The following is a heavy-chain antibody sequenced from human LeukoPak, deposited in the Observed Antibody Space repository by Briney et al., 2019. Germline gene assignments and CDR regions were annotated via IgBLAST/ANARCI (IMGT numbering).Heavy chain of an antibody. CDR3: ARVPAAMARFDAFDI. J-gene: IGHJ3*02. D-gene: IGHD2-2*01. CDR1: GGSISSGDYY. V-gene: IGHV4-30-4*08. CDR2: IYYSGST. Sequence: SETLSLTCTVSGGSISSGDYYWSWIRQPPGKGLEWTGYIYYSGSTYYNPSLKSRVTISVDTSKNQFSLKLSSVPAADTAVYSCARVPAAMARFDAFDIWGQGTMVTVSS.